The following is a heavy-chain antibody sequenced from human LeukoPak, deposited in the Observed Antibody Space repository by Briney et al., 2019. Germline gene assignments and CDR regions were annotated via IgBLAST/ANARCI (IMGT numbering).Heavy chain of an antibody. V-gene: IGHV3-33*01. D-gene: IGHD3-10*01. CDR1: GFTFSIYG. Sequence: GGSLRLSCGASGFTFSIYGMHWVRQAPGKGPEWVAVIWFDGSNKYYADSVKGRFTISRANSKNTLYLQINSLRAEDTAVYYCARANYGSGSNYYYGLDVWGQGTTVTVSS. J-gene: IGHJ6*02. CDR3: ARANYGSGSNYYYGLDV. CDR2: IWFDGSNK.